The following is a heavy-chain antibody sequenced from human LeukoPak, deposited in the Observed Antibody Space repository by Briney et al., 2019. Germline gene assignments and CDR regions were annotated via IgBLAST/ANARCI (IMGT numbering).Heavy chain of an antibody. V-gene: IGHV4-4*07. Sequence: SETLSLNCTVSGGSISSYYWSWIRQPAGKGLEWIGRIYTSGSTNYNPSLKSRVTMSVDTSKNQFSLKLSSVTAADTAVYYCARDGYCSSTSCYPFYYYYGMDVWGQGTTVTVSS. CDR1: GGSISSYY. J-gene: IGHJ6*02. CDR2: IYTSGST. D-gene: IGHD2-2*03. CDR3: ARDGYCSSTSCYPFYYYYGMDV.